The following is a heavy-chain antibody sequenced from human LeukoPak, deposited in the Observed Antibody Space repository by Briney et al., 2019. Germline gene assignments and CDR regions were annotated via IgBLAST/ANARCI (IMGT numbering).Heavy chain of an antibody. CDR2: ISHSGST. CDR1: GFTCSSYW. J-gene: IGHJ4*02. V-gene: IGHV4-4*02. CDR3: ARGYSDYGDTDYFDY. Sequence: GSLRLSCAASGFTCSSYWMSWVRQAPGKGLEWIGEISHSGSTNYNPSLKSRVTISVNTSKNQFSLKLSSVTAADTAVYYCARGYSDYGDTDYFDYWGQGTLVTVSS. D-gene: IGHD4-17*01.